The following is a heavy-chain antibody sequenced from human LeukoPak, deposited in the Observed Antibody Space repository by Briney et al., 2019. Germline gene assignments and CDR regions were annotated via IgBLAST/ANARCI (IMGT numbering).Heavy chain of an antibody. CDR3: AKAPNYGSGSYYNLGYFDY. D-gene: IGHD3-10*01. CDR1: GFTFSSYA. Sequence: GGSLRLSCAASGFTFSSYAMSWVRQAPGKGLEWVSAISGSGGSTYYADSVKGRFTISRDNSKNTLYLQMNSLRAEDTAVYYRAKAPNYGSGSYYNLGYFDYWGQGTLVTVSS. CDR2: ISGSGGST. J-gene: IGHJ4*02. V-gene: IGHV3-23*01.